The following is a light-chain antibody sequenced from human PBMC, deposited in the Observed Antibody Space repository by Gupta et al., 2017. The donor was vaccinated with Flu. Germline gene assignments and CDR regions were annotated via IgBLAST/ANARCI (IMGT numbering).Light chain of an antibody. J-gene: IGKJ4*01. Sequence: PATLSLSPGERATLSCRASQSVTNYLAWYQQKPGQAPRLLIYDASNSATGIPARFSGSGSGADFTLTISSLEPEDSAVYYCQHRDTWPLTFGGGTQVEIK. CDR3: QHRDTWPLT. V-gene: IGKV3-11*01. CDR2: DAS. CDR1: QSVTNY.